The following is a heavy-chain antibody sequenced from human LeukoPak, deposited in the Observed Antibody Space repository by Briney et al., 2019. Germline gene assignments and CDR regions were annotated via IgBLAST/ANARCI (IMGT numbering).Heavy chain of an antibody. CDR2: IYTSGST. J-gene: IGHJ6*03. CDR3: ARRLRSGGDYVGNYYYYMDV. D-gene: IGHD4-17*01. Sequence: SETLSLTCTVSGGSISSYYWSWIRQPPGKGLEWIGYIYTSGSTNYNPSLESRVTISVDTSKNQFSLKLSSVTAADTAVYYCARRLRSGGDYVGNYYYYMDVWGKGTTVTVSS. V-gene: IGHV4-4*09. CDR1: GGSISSYY.